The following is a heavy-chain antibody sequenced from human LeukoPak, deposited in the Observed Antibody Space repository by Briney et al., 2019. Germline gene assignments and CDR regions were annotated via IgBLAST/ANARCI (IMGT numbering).Heavy chain of an antibody. CDR1: GFTFSSYG. J-gene: IGHJ2*01. D-gene: IGHD6-25*01. Sequence: PGGSLRLSRAASGFTFSSYGMHWVRQAPGKGLEWVAVIWYDGSKKYYADSVKDRFTISRDSSQNTLYLQMNSLRAEDTALYYCASYNQRLSSWFFDLWGRGTLVTVSS. CDR3: ASYNQRLSSWFFDL. V-gene: IGHV3-33*01. CDR2: IWYDGSKK.